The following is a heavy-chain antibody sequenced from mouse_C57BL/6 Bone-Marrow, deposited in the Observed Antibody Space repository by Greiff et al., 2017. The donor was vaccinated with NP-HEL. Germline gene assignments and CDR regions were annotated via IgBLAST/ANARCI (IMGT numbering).Heavy chain of an antibody. Sequence: QVQLQQPGAELVMPGASVKLSCKASGYTFTSYWMHWVKQRPGQGLEWIGEIDPSDSYTNYNPKFKGKSTLTVDTSSSTAYMQLSSLTSEDSAVYYGARGVYYGSSYGRGAMDYWGQGTSVTVSS. D-gene: IGHD1-1*01. CDR1: GYTFTSYW. CDR3: ARGVYYGSSYGRGAMDY. V-gene: IGHV1-69*01. J-gene: IGHJ4*01. CDR2: IDPSDSYT.